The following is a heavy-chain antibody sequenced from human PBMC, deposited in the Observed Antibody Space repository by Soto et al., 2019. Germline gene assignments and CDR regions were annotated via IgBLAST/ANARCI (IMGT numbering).Heavy chain of an antibody. J-gene: IGHJ4*02. CDR3: ARRGSHGYFRYFDN. Sequence: QVQLAQSGAEVKQPGSSVKVSCKASGGTFSSYPISWVRQAPGQGLEWMGGTNGNLGTGNYAQKFQGRLTITTDKSTTTAYMELSSLRSEDTAVYYCARRGSHGYFRYFDNLGQGTLVTVSS. CDR1: GGTFSSYP. V-gene: IGHV1-69*06. CDR2: TNGNLGTG. D-gene: IGHD4-17*01.